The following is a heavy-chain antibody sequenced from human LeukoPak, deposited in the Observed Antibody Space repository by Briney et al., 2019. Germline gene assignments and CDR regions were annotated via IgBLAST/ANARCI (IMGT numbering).Heavy chain of an antibody. CDR2: IIPIFGTA. CDR3: ARVIVGATSSGAFDI. CDR1: GGTFSSYA. D-gene: IGHD1-26*01. V-gene: IGHV1-69*06. Sequence: GASVKVSCKASGGTFSSYAISWVRQAPGQGLEWMGGIIPIFGTANYAQKFQGRVTITADKSTSTAYMELSSLRSEDTAVYYCARVIVGATSSGAFDIWGQGTMVTVSS. J-gene: IGHJ3*02.